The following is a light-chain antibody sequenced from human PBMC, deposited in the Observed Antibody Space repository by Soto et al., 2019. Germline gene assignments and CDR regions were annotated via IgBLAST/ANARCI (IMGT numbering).Light chain of an antibody. CDR3: QQVNTYPLT. V-gene: IGKV1-8*01. J-gene: IGKJ4*01. Sequence: AIRMTQSPSSLSASTGDRVTITCRASQGISSYLAWYQQKPGKAPNLLIYAASTLQSGVPSRFSGSGSGTDFTLTISSLQPEDFGTYYCQQVNTYPLTFGGGTKVDIK. CDR2: AAS. CDR1: QGISSY.